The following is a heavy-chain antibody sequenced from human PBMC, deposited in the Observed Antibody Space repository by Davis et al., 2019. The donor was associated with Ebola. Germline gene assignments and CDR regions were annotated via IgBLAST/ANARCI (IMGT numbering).Heavy chain of an antibody. Sequence: AASVTVSCKASGYTFTGYYMHWVRQAPGQELEWMGWINPNSGGTNYAQKFQGWVTMTRDTSISTAYMELSRLRSDDTAVYYGARGDARGYDGDYYDYYGMDVWGQGTTVTVSS. V-gene: IGHV1-2*04. CDR2: INPNSGGT. D-gene: IGHD5-12*01. CDR1: GYTFTGYY. CDR3: ARGDARGYDGDYYDYYGMDV. J-gene: IGHJ6*02.